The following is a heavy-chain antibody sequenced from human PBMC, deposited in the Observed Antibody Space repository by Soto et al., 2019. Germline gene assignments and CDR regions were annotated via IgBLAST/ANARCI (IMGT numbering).Heavy chain of an antibody. V-gene: IGHV4-39*07. D-gene: IGHD3-10*01. Sequence: SETLSLTCTVSSASISSSSYTSGWIRQPPGKGLEWIGGIYHSGSINHNPSLNSRVTVSVDKSNNQFSLKMTSVTAADTAVYYCASKFGELLADAFDIWGQGTVVTVSS. CDR3: ASKFGELLADAFDI. CDR1: SASISSSSYT. J-gene: IGHJ3*02. CDR2: IYHSGSI.